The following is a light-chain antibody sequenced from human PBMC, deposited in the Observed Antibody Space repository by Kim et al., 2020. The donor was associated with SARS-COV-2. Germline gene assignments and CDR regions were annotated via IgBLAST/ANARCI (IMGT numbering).Light chain of an antibody. CDR3: MQGTHWPFT. J-gene: IGKJ3*01. CDR2: KVS. Sequence: PASISGSSSQSLVYIDGNIYLNWFHQRPGQSPRRLIYKVSNRDSGVPDRFSGSGSGTDFTLQISRVEAEDVGVYYCMQGTHWPFTFGPGTKVDIK. CDR1: QSLVYIDGNIY. V-gene: IGKV2-30*01.